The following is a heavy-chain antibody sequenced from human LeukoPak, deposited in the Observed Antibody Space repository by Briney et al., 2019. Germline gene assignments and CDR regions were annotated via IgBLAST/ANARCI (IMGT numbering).Heavy chain of an antibody. CDR1: GYTFTNYG. Sequence: ASVKVSCKTSGYTFTNYGISWVRQAPGQGLEWMGWISGYNGNTKYTQKFQGRVTMTTDTSTTTAYMELRGLRSDDTAVYYCARERGDNWNVGPWGQGTLVTVSS. CDR2: ISGYNGNT. D-gene: IGHD1-20*01. V-gene: IGHV1-18*01. J-gene: IGHJ5*02. CDR3: ARERGDNWNVGP.